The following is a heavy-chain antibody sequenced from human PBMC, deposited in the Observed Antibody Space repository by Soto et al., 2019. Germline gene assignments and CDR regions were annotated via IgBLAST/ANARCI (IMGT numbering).Heavy chain of an antibody. J-gene: IGHJ3*02. CDR1: GGSFSGYY. CDR3: ARRYSGSAFDI. V-gene: IGHV4-34*01. CDR2: INHSGST. Sequence: PSETLSLTCAVYGGSFSGYYWSWIRQPPGKGLEWIGEINHSGSTNYNPSLKSRVTISVDTSKNQFSLKLSSVTAADTAVYYCARRYSGSAFDIWGQGTMVTVSS. D-gene: IGHD1-26*01.